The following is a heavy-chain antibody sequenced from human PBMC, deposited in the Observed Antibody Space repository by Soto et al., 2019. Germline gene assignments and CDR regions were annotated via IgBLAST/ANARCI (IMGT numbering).Heavy chain of an antibody. CDR3: AKDLDETSGFYYYYYYGLDV. V-gene: IGHV3-23*01. Sequence: GGSLRLSCAASGFTFNSYAMSWVRQAPGKGLEWVSGISGSGGSTYYADSVKGRFTISRENSKNTLYLQMNSLRAEDTAVDYCAKDLDETSGFYYYYYYGLDVWGQGTTVTVSS. CDR1: GFTFNSYA. J-gene: IGHJ6*02. D-gene: IGHD3-3*01. CDR2: ISGSGGST.